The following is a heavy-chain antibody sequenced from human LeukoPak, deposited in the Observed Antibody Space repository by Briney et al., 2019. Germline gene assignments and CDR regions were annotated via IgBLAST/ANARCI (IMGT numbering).Heavy chain of an antibody. Sequence: SQTLSLTCTVSGGSISSGGYYWSWIRQHPGKGLEWIGYIYYSGSTYYNPSLKSRVTISVDTSKNQFSLKLSSVTAADTAVYYCARRRMLVPAAAGGAFDIWGQGTMVTVSS. D-gene: IGHD2-2*01. CDR2: IYYSGST. V-gene: IGHV4-31*03. CDR3: ARRRMLVPAAAGGAFDI. CDR1: GGSISSGGYY. J-gene: IGHJ3*02.